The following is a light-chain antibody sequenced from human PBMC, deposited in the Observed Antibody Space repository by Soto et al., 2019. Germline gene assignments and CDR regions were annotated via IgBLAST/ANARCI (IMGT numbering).Light chain of an antibody. CDR2: GAS. V-gene: IGKV3-15*01. CDR3: RQYNNWPIT. Sequence: EIVMTQSPDTLSVSPGERATLSCRASQSVSSNLAWYQQKPGQAHRLLIYGASTRATGIPARFSGGGSGTEFTLTISSLQSEDFAVYYCRQYNNWPITFGQGTRLEIK. J-gene: IGKJ5*01. CDR1: QSVSSN.